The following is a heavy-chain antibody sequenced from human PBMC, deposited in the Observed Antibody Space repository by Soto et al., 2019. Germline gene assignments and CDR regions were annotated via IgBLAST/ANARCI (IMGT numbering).Heavy chain of an antibody. CDR3: AKDSYSPYYYYYGLDV. Sequence: PGGSLRLSCAASGFTFDDYTMHWVRQAPGKGLEWVSLISWDGGSTYYADSVKGRFTISRDNSKNSLYLQMNSLRTEDTALYYCAKDSYSPYYYYYGLDVWGQGTTVTVSS. J-gene: IGHJ6*02. CDR2: ISWDGGST. CDR1: GFTFDDYT. V-gene: IGHV3-43*01. D-gene: IGHD4-4*01.